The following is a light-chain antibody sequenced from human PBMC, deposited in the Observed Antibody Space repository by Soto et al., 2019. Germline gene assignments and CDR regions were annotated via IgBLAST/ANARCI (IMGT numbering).Light chain of an antibody. V-gene: IGKV3-20*01. CDR1: QSVGSY. CDR3: QQYGGSRT. J-gene: IGKJ1*01. Sequence: EIVMTQSPATLSVSPGERATLSCGASQSVGSYLAWYQQKPGQAPRLLIYGASSRATGIADRFSGSGSGTDFTLTISRLEPEDFAVYYCQQYGGSRTFGQGTKVDIK. CDR2: GAS.